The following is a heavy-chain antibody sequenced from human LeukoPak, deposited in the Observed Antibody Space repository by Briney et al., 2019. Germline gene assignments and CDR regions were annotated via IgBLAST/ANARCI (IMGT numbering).Heavy chain of an antibody. CDR2: ISGSSSYI. Sequence: GGSLRLSCGASGFTSNTYTMNWVRQTPGRGLEWLSAISGSSSYIYYADSIKGRFTISRDNAKNSLSLQMNSLRAEDSAVYYCARVYYDGSGYYSLFDFWGQGALVTVSS. J-gene: IGHJ4*02. CDR3: ARVYYDGSGYYSLFDF. V-gene: IGHV3-21*01. CDR1: GFTSNTYT. D-gene: IGHD3-22*01.